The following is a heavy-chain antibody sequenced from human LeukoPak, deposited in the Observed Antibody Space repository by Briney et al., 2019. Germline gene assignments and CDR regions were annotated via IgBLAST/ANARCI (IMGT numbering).Heavy chain of an antibody. J-gene: IGHJ4*02. CDR2: TNPNSGNT. Sequence: EASVKVSCKASGYTFTSYDINWVRQATGQGLEWMGWTNPNSGNTGYAQKFQGRVTITRNTSISTAYMELSSLRSEDTAVYYCARVVGIKQWLVEDYWGQGTLVTVSS. CDR1: GYTFTSYD. V-gene: IGHV1-8*03. CDR3: ARVVGIKQWLVEDY. D-gene: IGHD6-19*01.